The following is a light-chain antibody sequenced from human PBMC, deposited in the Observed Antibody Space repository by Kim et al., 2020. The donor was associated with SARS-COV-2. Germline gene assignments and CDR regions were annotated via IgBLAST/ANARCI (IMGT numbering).Light chain of an antibody. Sequence: DTPMTQSPSSLSASVGDRVTITCQTSQHISDYLNWYQHKPGKAPTLLISGVSNLETGVPSRFSGGGSGTNFVLTINNLQPEDIATYYCQHYISLPITFGGGTKVDIK. CDR1: QHISDY. J-gene: IGKJ4*01. CDR2: GVS. V-gene: IGKV1-33*01. CDR3: QHYISLPIT.